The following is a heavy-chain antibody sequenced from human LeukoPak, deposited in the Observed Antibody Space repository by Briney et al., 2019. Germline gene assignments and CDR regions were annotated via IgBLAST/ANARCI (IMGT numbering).Heavy chain of an antibody. CDR3: AREYCSSTSCPGYFDY. CDR2: INPSGGST. CDR1: GYTFTSYY. Sequence: GASVKVSCKASGYTFTSYYMHWVRQAPGQGLEWMGIINPSGGSTSYAQKFQGRVTMTRDTSTSTVYMELSSLRSEDTAVYYCAREYCSSTSCPGYFDYWGQGTLVTVSS. J-gene: IGHJ4*02. V-gene: IGHV1-46*01. D-gene: IGHD2-2*01.